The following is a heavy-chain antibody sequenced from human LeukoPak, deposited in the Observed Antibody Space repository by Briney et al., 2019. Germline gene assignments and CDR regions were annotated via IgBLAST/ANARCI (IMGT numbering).Heavy chain of an antibody. D-gene: IGHD3-10*02. J-gene: IGHJ6*04. Sequence: GGSLRLSCAASGFTFSSYWMSWVRQAPGKGLEWVANIKQDGSEKYYVDSVKGRFTIPRDNAKNSLYLQMNSLRAEDTAVYYCAELGITMIGGVWGKGTTVTISS. CDR1: GFTFSSYW. V-gene: IGHV3-7*01. CDR2: IKQDGSEK. CDR3: AELGITMIGGV.